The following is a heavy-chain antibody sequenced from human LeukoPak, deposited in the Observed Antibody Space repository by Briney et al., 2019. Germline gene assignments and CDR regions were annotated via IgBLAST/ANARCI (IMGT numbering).Heavy chain of an antibody. J-gene: IGHJ4*02. CDR3: ARDGFDWRENDY. D-gene: IGHD3-9*01. CDR1: GFTFSSYE. Sequence: GGSLRLSCAASGFTFSSYEMSWVRQAPGKGLEWVANIKQDGSEKYYVDSVKGRFTISRDNAKNSLYLQMNSLRAEDTAVYYCARDGFDWRENDYWGQGTLVTVSS. CDR2: IKQDGSEK. V-gene: IGHV3-7*01.